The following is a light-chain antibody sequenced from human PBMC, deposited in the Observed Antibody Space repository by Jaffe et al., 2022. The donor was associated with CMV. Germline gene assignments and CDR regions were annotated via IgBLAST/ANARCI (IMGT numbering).Light chain of an antibody. CDR2: GAS. Sequence: EIVMTQSPATLSVSPGERVTLSCRASQSVTSSLAWYQQKPGQAPRLLIYGASTRATGFPARFSGSGSGTEFTLTISSLQSEDFAVYYCQQYTKWPLTFGGGTKVEIK. CDR1: QSVTSS. CDR3: QQYTKWPLT. J-gene: IGKJ4*01. V-gene: IGKV3-15*01.